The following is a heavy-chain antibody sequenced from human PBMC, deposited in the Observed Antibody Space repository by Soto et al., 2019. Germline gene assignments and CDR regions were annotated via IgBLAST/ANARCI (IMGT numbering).Heavy chain of an antibody. CDR1: GFTFRNYA. V-gene: IGHV3-21*01. CDR2: ITISSSYI. CDR3: ARDGAGSGWFDP. Sequence: GGSLRLSCAASGFTFRNYAMNWVRQAPGKGLEWVSSITISSSYIHYADSVKGRFTSSRDNAKNSLYLQMNSLRVEDTAVYYCARDGAGSGWFDPWGQGTLVTVSS. D-gene: IGHD6-19*01. J-gene: IGHJ5*02.